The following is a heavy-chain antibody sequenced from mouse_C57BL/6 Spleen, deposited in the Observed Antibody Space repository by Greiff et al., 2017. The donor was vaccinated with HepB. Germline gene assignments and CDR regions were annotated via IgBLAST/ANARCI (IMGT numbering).Heavy chain of an antibody. CDR3: ARWGYYGSSYKYFDV. CDR1: GYTFTSYG. D-gene: IGHD1-1*01. CDR2: IYPRSGNT. V-gene: IGHV1-81*01. Sequence: VKLVESGAELARPGASVKLSCKASGYTFTSYGISWVKQRTGQGLEWIGEIYPRSGNTYYNEKFKGKATLTADKSSSTAYMELRSLTSEDSAVYFCARWGYYGSSYKYFDVWGTGTTVTVSS. J-gene: IGHJ1*03.